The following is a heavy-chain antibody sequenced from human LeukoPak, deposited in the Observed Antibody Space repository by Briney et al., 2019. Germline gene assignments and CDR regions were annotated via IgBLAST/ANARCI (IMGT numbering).Heavy chain of an antibody. CDR1: GFTFSSYA. CDR3: AKGSEINYGAYMDV. D-gene: IGHD4-11*01. V-gene: IGHV3-23*01. J-gene: IGHJ6*03. Sequence: GGSLRLSCAASGFTFSSYAMSWVRQAPGKGLEWVSAISGSGGSTYYADPVKGRFTISRDNSKNTLYLQMNSLRAEDTAVYYCAKGSEINYGAYMDVWGKGTTVTVSS. CDR2: ISGSGGST.